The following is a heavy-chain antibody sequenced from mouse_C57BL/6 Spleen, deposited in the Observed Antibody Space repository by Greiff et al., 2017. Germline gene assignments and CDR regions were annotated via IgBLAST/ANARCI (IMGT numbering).Heavy chain of an antibody. Sequence: VQLQQPGAELVRPGSSVKLSCKASGYTFTSYWMDWVKQRPGQGLEWIGNIYPSDSETHYNQKFKDKATLTVDKSSSTAYMQLSSLTSEDSAVYYCARGDGNYGRGWFADWGQGTLVTVSA. V-gene: IGHV1-61*01. CDR3: ARGDGNYGRGWFAD. J-gene: IGHJ3*01. D-gene: IGHD2-1*01. CDR1: GYTFTSYW. CDR2: IYPSDSET.